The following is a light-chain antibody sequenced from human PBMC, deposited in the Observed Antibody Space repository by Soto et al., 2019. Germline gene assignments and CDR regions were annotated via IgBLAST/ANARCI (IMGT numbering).Light chain of an antibody. CDR3: ISFTSRHIYV. CDR1: SSDVGGYNY. V-gene: IGLV2-14*03. J-gene: IGLJ1*01. Sequence: LTQPASVSGSPGQSITISCTGTSSDVGGYNYVSWYQQHPGRAPKLIIYDVTNRPSGISNRFSGSKSGNTASLTISGLQTEDEADYYCISFTSRHIYVFGTGTKGTVL. CDR2: DVT.